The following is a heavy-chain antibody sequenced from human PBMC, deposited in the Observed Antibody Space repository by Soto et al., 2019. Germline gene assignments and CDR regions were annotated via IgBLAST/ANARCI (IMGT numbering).Heavy chain of an antibody. CDR3: GSGPSTTWIDN. J-gene: IGHJ4*02. V-gene: IGHV4-39*01. CDR1: GGSITSHHYY. Sequence: QLQVQESGPGQVKPSQTLSLTCAVSGGSITSHHYYWGWIRQPPAKVLEWIGSIYSGGNTYYNPSLRSRLTIFVETAKNLLSLKLSSVNAADSAIYYCGSGPSTTWIDNWGLGIQVSVSS. D-gene: IGHD2-2*01. CDR2: IYSGGNT.